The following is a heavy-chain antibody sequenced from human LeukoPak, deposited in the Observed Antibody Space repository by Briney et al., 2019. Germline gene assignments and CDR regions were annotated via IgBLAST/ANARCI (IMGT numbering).Heavy chain of an antibody. V-gene: IGHV3-53*01. D-gene: IGHD4-17*01. CDR1: GFSVCSKY. CDR2: IHSGVRT. CDR3: ARGSAFDYGFPDY. Sequence: GGSLRLSCAASGFSVCSKYMSWVRQAPGKGLEWVSIIHSGVRTYYADSVKGRFAISRDNSQNTLYLQMNSLRVEDTAVYYCARGSAFDYGFPDYWGRGTLVTVSS. J-gene: IGHJ4*02.